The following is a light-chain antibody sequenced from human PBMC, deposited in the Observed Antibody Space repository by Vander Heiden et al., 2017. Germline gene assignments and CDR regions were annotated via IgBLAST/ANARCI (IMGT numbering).Light chain of an antibody. V-gene: IGLV1-40*01. CDR3: QSYDSSLSAHVV. CDR1: SSNIGAGYD. J-gene: IGLJ2*01. Sequence: QSLLTQPPPGAGAPGQGGTISCTGSSSNIGAGYDVHWYQQLPGTAPKLLIYGNSNRPSGVPDRFSGSKSGTSASLAITGLQAEDEADYYCQSYDSSLSAHVVFGGGTKLTVL. CDR2: GNS.